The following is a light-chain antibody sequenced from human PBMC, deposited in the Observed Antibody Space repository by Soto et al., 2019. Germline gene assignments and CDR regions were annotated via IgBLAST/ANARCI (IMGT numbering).Light chain of an antibody. CDR3: QQYGSSPRT. V-gene: IGKV3-20*01. Sequence: EIVLTQSPGTLSLSPGERATLSCRASQSVSSSYLAWYQQKPGQAPRLLTYGASSRATGIPDRFSGSGSGTDFTLTISRLEPEDFEVYYCQQYGSSPRTLGPGTKVDIK. J-gene: IGKJ3*01. CDR2: GAS. CDR1: QSVSSSY.